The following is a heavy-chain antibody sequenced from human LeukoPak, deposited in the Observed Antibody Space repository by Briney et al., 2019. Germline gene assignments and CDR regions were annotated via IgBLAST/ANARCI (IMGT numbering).Heavy chain of an antibody. Sequence: GGSLRLSCAASGFTFSNAYMNWVRQAPGKGLEWVGRIKPKTDGETTEYAAPVKDRFSISRDDSKSMMYLQMNSLKTEDTAVYYCTTRSPARYCSDGACYSSADYWGQGTLVTVSS. CDR3: TTRSPARYCSDGACYSSADY. CDR2: IKPKTDGETT. J-gene: IGHJ4*02. V-gene: IGHV3-15*07. D-gene: IGHD2-15*01. CDR1: GFTFSNAY.